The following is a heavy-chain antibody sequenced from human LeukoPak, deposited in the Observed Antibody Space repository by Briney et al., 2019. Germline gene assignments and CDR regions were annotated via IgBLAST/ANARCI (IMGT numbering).Heavy chain of an antibody. CDR1: GYTFTSYY. V-gene: IGHV1-46*01. D-gene: IGHD6-13*01. CDR3: ASSGYSSSWYWFDY. Sequence: ASVKVSCKASGYTFTSYYMHWVRQAPGQGLEWMGIINPSGGSTSYAQKFQGRVTITADESTSTAYMELSSLRSEDTAVYYCASSGYSSSWYWFDYWGQGTLVTVSS. J-gene: IGHJ4*02. CDR2: INPSGGST.